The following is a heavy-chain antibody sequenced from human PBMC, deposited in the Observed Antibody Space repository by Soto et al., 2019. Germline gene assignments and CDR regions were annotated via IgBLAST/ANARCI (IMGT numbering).Heavy chain of an antibody. CDR1: GGTFSSYA. CDR2: IIPIFGIA. D-gene: IGHD2-2*01. J-gene: IGHJ5*02. V-gene: IGHV1-69*01. CDR3: ARDLGAYCSSTSCYHNWFDP. Sequence: QVQLVQSGAEVKKPGSSVKVSCKASGGTFSSYAISWVRQAPGQGLEWMGGIIPIFGIANYAQKFQGRVTITADESTSTAYMELSSLRSEDTAVYYCARDLGAYCSSTSCYHNWFDPWGQGTLVTVSS.